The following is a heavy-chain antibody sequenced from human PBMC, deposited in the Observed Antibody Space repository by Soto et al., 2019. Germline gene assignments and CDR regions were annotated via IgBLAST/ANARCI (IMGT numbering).Heavy chain of an antibody. Sequence: QVHLVQSGAEVKKPGASVKVSCKASGYTFTSYDINWVRQVAGQGLERMGWMNPNSGDTAYAQEFQGRVTMSRNTSISIAYMELSSLRPADTAVYYCARGLKMLRVFGLKTYYYYYMDVWGKGTTVTLSS. CDR3: ARGLKMLRVFGLKTYYYYYMDV. J-gene: IGHJ6*03. V-gene: IGHV1-8*01. CDR2: MNPNSGDT. CDR1: GYTFTSYD. D-gene: IGHD2-8*01.